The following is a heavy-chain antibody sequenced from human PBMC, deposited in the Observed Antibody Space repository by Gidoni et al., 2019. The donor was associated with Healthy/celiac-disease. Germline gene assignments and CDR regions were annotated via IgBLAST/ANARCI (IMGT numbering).Heavy chain of an antibody. V-gene: IGHV3-30*18. CDR1: GFTFSSYG. J-gene: IGHJ3*02. Sequence: QVQLVESGGGVVQPGRSLRLSCAASGFTFSSYGMHWVRQAPGKGLEWVAVRSYDGSNTYYADSVKVRFTISRDNSKNTLYLQMNSLRAEDTAVYYCAKPPHYDSYAFDIWGQGTMVTVSS. CDR2: RSYDGSNT. D-gene: IGHD3-22*01. CDR3: AKPPHYDSYAFDI.